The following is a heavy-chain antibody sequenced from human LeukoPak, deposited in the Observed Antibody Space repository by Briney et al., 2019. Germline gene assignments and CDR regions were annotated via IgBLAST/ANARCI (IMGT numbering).Heavy chain of an antibody. CDR2: IYPSDTDT. V-gene: IGHV5-51*01. CDR3: ARHGDGGYGKFDY. CDR1: GSPSTTNS. D-gene: IGHD3-16*01. Sequence: LGEPLEISGQGSGSPSTTNSIAWSARLHGKGLGGLRIIYPSDTDTSYRPSFQGQVTISADKSISTAYLQWSSLKASDTAIYYCARHGDGGYGKFDYWGQGTLVTVSS. J-gene: IGHJ4*02.